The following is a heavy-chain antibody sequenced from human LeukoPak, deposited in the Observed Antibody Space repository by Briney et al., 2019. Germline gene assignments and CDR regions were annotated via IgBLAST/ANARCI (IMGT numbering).Heavy chain of an antibody. J-gene: IGHJ4*02. CDR3: ARVVIIPRGYYYDSSGYFDY. CDR2: INHSRST. CDR1: GGSFSGYY. Sequence: SETLSLTCAVYGGSFSGYYWTWIRQPPGKGLEWIGEINHSRSTNYNPSLKSRVTISVDTSKNQFSLKLSSVTAADTAVYYCARVVIIPRGYYYDSSGYFDYWGQGTLVTVSS. V-gene: IGHV4-34*01. D-gene: IGHD3-22*01.